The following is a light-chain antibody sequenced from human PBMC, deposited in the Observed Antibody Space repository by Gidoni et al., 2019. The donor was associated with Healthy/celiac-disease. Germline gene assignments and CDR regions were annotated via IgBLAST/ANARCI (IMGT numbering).Light chain of an antibody. CDR3: QSYDSSLSAWV. CDR1: SSNIGAGYD. V-gene: IGLV1-40*01. J-gene: IGLJ3*02. Sequence: QSLLTQPLSVSGAPGQRVTISCTGSSSNIGAGYDVHWYQQLPVTAPKLLIYGNSNRPSGVPDRFSGSKSGTSASLAITGRQAEDEADYYCQSYDSSLSAWVFGGGTKLTVL. CDR2: GNS.